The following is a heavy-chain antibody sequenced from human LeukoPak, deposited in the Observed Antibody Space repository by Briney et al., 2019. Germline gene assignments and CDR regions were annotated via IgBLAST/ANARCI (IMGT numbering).Heavy chain of an antibody. CDR3: AAYRSGWQTFDY. Sequence: PGGSLRLSCAASGFTSTNYAMSWVRQAPGKGLEWVSAITGSGGSTYYADSVKGRFTISRDNSKNTLYLQMNSLRAEDTAVYYCAAYRSGWQTFDYWGQGTLVTVSS. CDR1: GFTSTNYA. D-gene: IGHD6-19*01. CDR2: ITGSGGST. J-gene: IGHJ4*02. V-gene: IGHV3-23*01.